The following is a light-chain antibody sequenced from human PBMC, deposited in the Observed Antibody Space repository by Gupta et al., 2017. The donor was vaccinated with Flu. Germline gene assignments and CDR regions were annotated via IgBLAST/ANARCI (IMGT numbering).Light chain of an antibody. V-gene: IGLV1-40*01. CDR2: GNT. J-gene: IGLJ3*02. CDR3: QSYDTSLSGVV. Sequence: QSVLPPPPSLSGAPGQRVTISCTGTSSNIGTGYHVHWYQHLPGTAPKLLIYGNTNRPSGVPDRFSGSRSGTSASLAITGLQAEDEADYYCQSYDTSLSGVVFGGGTKLTVL. CDR1: SSNIGTGYH.